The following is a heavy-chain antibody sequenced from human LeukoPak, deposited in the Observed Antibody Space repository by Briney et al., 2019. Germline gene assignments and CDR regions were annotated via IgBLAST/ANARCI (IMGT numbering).Heavy chain of an antibody. CDR1: GFSLSTSGVG. J-gene: IGHJ4*02. CDR3: AHLYYDFWSRYYTPFDY. V-gene: IGHV2-5*01. D-gene: IGHD3-3*01. Sequence: SGPTLVYPTQTLTLTCTFSGFSLSTSGVGVGWIRQPPGKALEWLALIYWNDDKRYSPSLKSRLTITKDTSKNQVVLTMTNMDPVDTATYYCAHLYYDFWSRYYTPFDYWGQGTLVTVSS. CDR2: IYWNDDK.